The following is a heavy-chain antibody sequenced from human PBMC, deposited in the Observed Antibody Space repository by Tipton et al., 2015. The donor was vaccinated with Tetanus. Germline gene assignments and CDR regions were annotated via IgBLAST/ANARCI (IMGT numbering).Heavy chain of an antibody. Sequence: TLSLTCTGSGGSISTGGYSWRWIRQPPGKGLECIGYIFRTGSTTYNPSLKSRVSISVDTSKNQFSLNLNSVTAADTAVYYCARGRNWGTDYWGQGILVTVSS. CDR1: GGSISTGGYS. CDR3: ARGRNWGTDY. V-gene: IGHV4-30-2*01. J-gene: IGHJ4*02. D-gene: IGHD7-27*01. CDR2: IFRTGST.